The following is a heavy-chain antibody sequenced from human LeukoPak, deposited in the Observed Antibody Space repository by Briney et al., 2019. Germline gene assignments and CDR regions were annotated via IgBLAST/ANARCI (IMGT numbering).Heavy chain of an antibody. D-gene: IGHD1-26*01. Sequence: GGSLRLSCADSGFTFSNYNMNWVRQALGKAMEWVSSITSSVTYTFYADSVKGRFTISRDNAKNSLYLQMDSLEPEDTAVYYCARDPYSGNYGTYYYYYMDVWGKGTTVTISS. CDR2: ITSSVTYT. J-gene: IGHJ6*03. V-gene: IGHV3-21*01. CDR3: ARDPYSGNYGTYYYYYMDV. CDR1: GFTFSNYN.